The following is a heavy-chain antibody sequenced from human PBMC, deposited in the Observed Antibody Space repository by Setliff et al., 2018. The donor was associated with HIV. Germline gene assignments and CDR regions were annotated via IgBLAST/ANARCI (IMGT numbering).Heavy chain of an antibody. J-gene: IGHJ6*03. V-gene: IGHV1-69*13. CDR3: ATNPEMATINYYYYYMDV. Sequence: SVKVSCKASGYTFNNYYMHWVRQAPGGLEWMGGIIPIFGTANYAQKFQGRVTITADESTSTVYMELSSLRSEDTAVYYCATNPEMATINYYYYYMDVWGKGTTVTVSS. CDR1: GYTFNNYY. CDR2: IIPIFGTA. D-gene: IGHD5-12*01.